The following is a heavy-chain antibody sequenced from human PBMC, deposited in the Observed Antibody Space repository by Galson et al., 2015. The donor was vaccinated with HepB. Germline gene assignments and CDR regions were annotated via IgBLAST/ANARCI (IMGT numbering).Heavy chain of an antibody. CDR1: GGTFSSSA. Sequence: SVKVSCKASGGTFSSSAISWVRQAPGQGLEWVGGIIPIFNTANYAQKFQGRVTIAADESTGHMELSSLRSEDTAMYYCARDSVWGGVMGHKFDYWGQGTLITISS. CDR3: ARDSVWGGVMGHKFDY. D-gene: IGHD7-27*01. CDR2: IIPIFNTA. J-gene: IGHJ4*02. V-gene: IGHV1-69*13.